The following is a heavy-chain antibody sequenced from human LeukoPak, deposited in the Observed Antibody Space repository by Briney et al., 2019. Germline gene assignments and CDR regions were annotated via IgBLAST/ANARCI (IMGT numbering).Heavy chain of an antibody. CDR2: ISGSGGRT. D-gene: IGHD3-10*01. Sequence: GGSLRLSCAVSGITLSNCAMSWVRQAPGKGLEWVAGISGSGGRTNYADSVKGRFTISRDSPKNTLYLQMNSLRAEDTAVYFCAKRGVVIRVVLVGFHKEAYYFDSWGQGALVTVSS. CDR3: AKRGVVIRVVLVGFHKEAYYFDS. J-gene: IGHJ4*02. V-gene: IGHV3-23*01. CDR1: GITLSNCA.